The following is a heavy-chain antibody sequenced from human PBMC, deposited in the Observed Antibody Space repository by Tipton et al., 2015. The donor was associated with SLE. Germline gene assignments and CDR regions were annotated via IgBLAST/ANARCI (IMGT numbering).Heavy chain of an antibody. CDR3: AKDPRAAGIAFDI. CDR2: IRYDGSNK. Sequence: GSLRLSCAASGFTFSSYGMHWVRQAPGKGLEWVAFIRYDGSNKYYADSVKGRFTISRDNSKNTLYLQMNSLRAEDTAVYYCAKDPRAAGIAFDIWGQGAMVTVSS. CDR1: GFTFSSYG. J-gene: IGHJ3*02. D-gene: IGHD6-13*01. V-gene: IGHV3-30*02.